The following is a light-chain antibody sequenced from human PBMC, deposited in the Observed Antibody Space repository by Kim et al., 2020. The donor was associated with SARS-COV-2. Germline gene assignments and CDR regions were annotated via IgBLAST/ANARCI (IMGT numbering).Light chain of an antibody. CDR2: KDS. Sequence: GQTARITCSGDALPKQYAYWYQQKPGQAPVLVIYKDSERPSGIPERFSGSSSGTTVTLTISGVQAEDEADYYCQSADSSGTYKSVVFGGGTQLTVL. CDR1: ALPKQY. J-gene: IGLJ2*01. V-gene: IGLV3-25*03. CDR3: QSADSSGTYKSVV.